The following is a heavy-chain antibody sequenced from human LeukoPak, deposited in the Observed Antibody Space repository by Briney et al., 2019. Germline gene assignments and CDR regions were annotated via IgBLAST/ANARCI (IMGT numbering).Heavy chain of an antibody. CDR2: ISSSSSYI. J-gene: IGHJ4*02. CDR1: GFTFSSYS. CDR3: ARDYQVYYDILTGPRYFDY. Sequence: GGSLRLSCAASGFTFSSYSMNWVRQAPGKGLEWVSSISSSSSYIYYADSVKGRFTISRDNAKSPLYLQMDSLRAEDTAVYYCARDYQVYYDILTGPRYFDYWGQGTLVTVSS. V-gene: IGHV3-21*01. D-gene: IGHD3-9*01.